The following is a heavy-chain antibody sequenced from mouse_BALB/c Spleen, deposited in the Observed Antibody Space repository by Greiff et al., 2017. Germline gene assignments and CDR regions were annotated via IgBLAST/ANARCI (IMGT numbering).Heavy chain of an antibody. J-gene: IGHJ3*01. V-gene: IGHV1-7*01. CDR3: ARPLLLRAWFAY. CDR1: GYTFTSYW. CDR2: INPSTGYT. Sequence: QVQLKESGAELAKPGASVKMSCKASGYTFTSYWMHWVKQRPGQGLEWIGYINPSTGYTEYNQKFKDKATLTADKSSSTAYMQLSSLTSEDSAVYYCARPLLLRAWFAYWGQGTLVTVSA. D-gene: IGHD1-1*01.